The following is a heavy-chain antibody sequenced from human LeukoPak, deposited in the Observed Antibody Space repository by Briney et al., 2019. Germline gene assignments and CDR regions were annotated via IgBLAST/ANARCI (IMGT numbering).Heavy chain of an antibody. Sequence: GGSLRLSCAASGFTFSSYAMSWVRQAPGEGLEWVSVISNSAGSTFYADSVKGRFTISRDNSKNTLYLQMNSLRAEDTAVYYCAKRASGSGTSLYYFDYWGQGTLVTVSS. D-gene: IGHD3-10*01. CDR2: ISNSAGST. CDR3: AKRASGSGTSLYYFDY. CDR1: GFTFSSYA. J-gene: IGHJ4*02. V-gene: IGHV3-23*01.